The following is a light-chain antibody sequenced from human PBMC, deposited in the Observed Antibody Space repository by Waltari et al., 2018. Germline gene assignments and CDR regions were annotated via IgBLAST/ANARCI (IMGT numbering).Light chain of an antibody. CDR2: STN. V-gene: IGLV8-61*01. J-gene: IGLJ3*02. Sequence: QTVVTQEPSFSVSPGGTVTLTCGLSSGSVSTSYFFSLYQQTPGQAPRALIYSTNTRSSGVPERFSGSILGNKAALTITGAQADDESDYYCALYLGSGFSWVFGGGTKLTVL. CDR1: SGSVSTSYF. CDR3: ALYLGSGFSWV.